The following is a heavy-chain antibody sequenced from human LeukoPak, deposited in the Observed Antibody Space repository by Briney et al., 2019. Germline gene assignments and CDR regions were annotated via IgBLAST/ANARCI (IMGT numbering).Heavy chain of an antibody. J-gene: IGHJ6*02. D-gene: IGHD3-10*01. CDR2: IYYSGST. CDR3: ARHDYCGSGSYYNALYYYYGMDV. V-gene: IGHV4-59*08. CDR1: GGSISSYY. Sequence: SETLSLTCTVSGGSISSYYWSWIRQPPGKGLEWIGYIYYSGSTNYNPSLKSRVTISVDTSKNQFSLKLSSVTAADTAVYYCARHDYCGSGSYYNALYYYYGMDVWGQGTTVTVSS.